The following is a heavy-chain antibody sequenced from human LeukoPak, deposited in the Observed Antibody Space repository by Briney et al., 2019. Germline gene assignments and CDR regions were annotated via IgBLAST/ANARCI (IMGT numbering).Heavy chain of an antibody. CDR3: ARDGGGSPDY. CDR1: GFTFSSYA. CDR2: ISDNGVST. V-gene: IGHV3-64*01. J-gene: IGHJ4*02. Sequence: GGSLRLSCAASGFTFSSYAMHWVRQAPGKGLEYVSAISDNGVSTYYANSVKGRFTISRDNSKNTLYLQMGSLRAEDMAVYYCARDGGGSPDYWGQGTLVTVSS. D-gene: IGHD1-26*01.